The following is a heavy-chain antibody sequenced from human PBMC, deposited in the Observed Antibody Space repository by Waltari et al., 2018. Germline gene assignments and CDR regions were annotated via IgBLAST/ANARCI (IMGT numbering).Heavy chain of an antibody. J-gene: IGHJ4*02. CDR1: GFIFCIYA. V-gene: IGHV3-64D*08. Sequence: EVQLVESGGGFVQSGGSLRLSWSASGFIFCIYAMHWVRQAPGKGLEYVSAISNNGDTTYYIDSVKGRFSISRDNSKNTLYLQVNSLTTEDSAVYYCVKLSSDIWGQGTRVTVSS. CDR2: ISNNGDTT. CDR3: VKLSSDI. D-gene: IGHD3-16*02.